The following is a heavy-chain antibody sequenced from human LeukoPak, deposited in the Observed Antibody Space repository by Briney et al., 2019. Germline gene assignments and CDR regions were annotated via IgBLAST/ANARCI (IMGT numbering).Heavy chain of an antibody. D-gene: IGHD4-17*01. CDR3: AREAYGDYETFDY. V-gene: IGHV1-69*13. Sequence: GASVKVSCKASGGTFSSYAISWVRQAPGQGLEWMGGIIPTFGTANYAQKFQGRVTITADESTSTAYMELSSLRSEDTAVYYCAREAYGDYETFDYWGQGTLVTVSS. J-gene: IGHJ4*02. CDR2: IIPTFGTA. CDR1: GGTFSSYA.